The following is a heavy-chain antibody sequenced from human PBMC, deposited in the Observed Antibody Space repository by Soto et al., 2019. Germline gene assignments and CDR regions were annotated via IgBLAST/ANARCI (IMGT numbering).Heavy chain of an antibody. Sequence: XVSLQLSCVASVLTVSHNYMAWVRQAPEMGLEWVSILYTEGTTYYADSVKGRFTISRDSSKNTLFLQMDSLRAEDTAVYYCVRPRPSGENYGMDVWGQGTTVTVSS. D-gene: IGHD3-16*01. CDR3: VRPRPSGENYGMDV. V-gene: IGHV3-53*01. CDR1: VLTVSHNY. J-gene: IGHJ6*02. CDR2: LYTEGTT.